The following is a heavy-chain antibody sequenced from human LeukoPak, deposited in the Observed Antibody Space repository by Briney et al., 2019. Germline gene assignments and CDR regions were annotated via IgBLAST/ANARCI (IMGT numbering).Heavy chain of an antibody. V-gene: IGHV4-31*03. CDR1: GGSISSGGYY. CDR2: IYYSGST. Sequence: PSETLSLTCTVSGGSISSGGYYWSWIRQHPGKGLERIGYIYYSGSTYYNPSLKSRVTISVDTSKNQFSLKLSSVTAADTAVYYCARDCSPYQLLSDAGMDVWGQGTTVTVSS. D-gene: IGHD2-2*01. CDR3: ARDCSPYQLLSDAGMDV. J-gene: IGHJ6*02.